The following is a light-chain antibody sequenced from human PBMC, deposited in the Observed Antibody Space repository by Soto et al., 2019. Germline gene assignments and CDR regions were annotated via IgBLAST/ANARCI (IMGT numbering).Light chain of an antibody. J-gene: IGKJ1*01. V-gene: IGKV4-1*01. CDR3: HQYYSLPWT. CDR2: WAS. CDR1: QSVLYTSNKNH. Sequence: DIVMTQSPDSLSVSLGERATINCKSSQSVLYTSNKNHLSWYQQKPGQPPKLLIYWASTRESGVPDRFSGSGSGTDFTLTISSLQAEDVAVYYCHQYYSLPWTFGQGTKVDIK.